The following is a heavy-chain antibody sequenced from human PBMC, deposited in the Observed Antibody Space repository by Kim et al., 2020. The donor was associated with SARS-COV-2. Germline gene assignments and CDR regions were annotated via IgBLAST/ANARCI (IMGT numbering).Heavy chain of an antibody. V-gene: IGHV4-31*03. CDR2: IYYSGST. CDR3: ARVGQNCGGDCYGIGL. Sequence: SETLSLTCTVSGGSISSGGYYWSWIRQHPGKGLEWIGYIYYSGSTYYNPSLKSRVTISVDTSKNQFSLKLSSVTAADTAVYYCARVGQNCGGDCYGIGLWGQGTLVTVSS. J-gene: IGHJ4*02. CDR1: GGSISSGGYY. D-gene: IGHD2-21*02.